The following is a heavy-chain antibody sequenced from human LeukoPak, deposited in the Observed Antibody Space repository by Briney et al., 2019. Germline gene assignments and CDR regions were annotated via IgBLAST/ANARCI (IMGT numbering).Heavy chain of an antibody. CDR2: ISGSGGST. V-gene: IGHV3-23*01. CDR1: GFTFSSYA. CDR3: AKDFGLLRYFDWLLTFDY. J-gene: IGHJ4*02. Sequence: GGSLRLSCAASGFTFSSYATSWVRQAPGKGLEWVSAISGSGGSTYYADSVKGRFTISRDNSKNTLYLQMNSLRAEDTAVYYCAKDFGLLRYFDWLLTFDYWGQGTLVTVSS. D-gene: IGHD3-9*01.